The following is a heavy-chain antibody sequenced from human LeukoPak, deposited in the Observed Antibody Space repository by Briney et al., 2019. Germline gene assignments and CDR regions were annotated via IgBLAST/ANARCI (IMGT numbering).Heavy chain of an antibody. V-gene: IGHV3-66*02. D-gene: IGHD3-10*01. Sequence: SGGSLRLSCAASGFTVSSNYMSWVRQAPGRGLEWVSLIYGDGTTFYTDSVKGRFTISRDNFKNTLYLQMSSLRPEDTALYYCARDRAGAQSWVALDPWGQGTLVTVSS. J-gene: IGHJ5*02. CDR2: IYGDGTT. CDR3: ARDRAGAQSWVALDP. CDR1: GFTVSSNY.